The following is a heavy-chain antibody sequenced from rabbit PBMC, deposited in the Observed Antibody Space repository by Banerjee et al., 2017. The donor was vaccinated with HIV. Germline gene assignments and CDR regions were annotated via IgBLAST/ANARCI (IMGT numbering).Heavy chain of an antibody. V-gene: IGHV1S45*01. CDR1: GVSFSDKDV. Sequence: QEQLVESGGGLVQPEGSLTLTCKASGVSFSDKDVMCWVRQAPGKGLEWIACINAVTGKAVYASWAKGRFTFSKTSSTTVTLQMTGLTAADTATYFCARDLVTVIGWNFNLWGPGTLVTVS. CDR3: ARDLVTVIGWNFNL. D-gene: IGHD1-1*01. J-gene: IGHJ4*01. CDR2: INAVTGKA.